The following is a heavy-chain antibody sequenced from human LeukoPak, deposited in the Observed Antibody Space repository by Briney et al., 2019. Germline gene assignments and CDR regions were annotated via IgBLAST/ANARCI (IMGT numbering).Heavy chain of an antibody. V-gene: IGHV3-23*01. Sequence: GGSLRLSCAASGFTFSSYAMSWVRQAPGKGLEWVSAISGSGGGTYYADSVQGRFTISRDNSKNTLYLQMNSLRAEDTAVYYCARNPRSIGLYYFDYWGQGTLVTVSS. J-gene: IGHJ4*02. CDR3: ARNPRSIGLYYFDY. CDR1: GFTFSSYA. CDR2: ISGSGGGT. D-gene: IGHD2-2*01.